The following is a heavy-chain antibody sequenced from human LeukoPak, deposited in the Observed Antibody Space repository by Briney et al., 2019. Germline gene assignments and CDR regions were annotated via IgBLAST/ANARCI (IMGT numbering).Heavy chain of an antibody. J-gene: IGHJ4*02. CDR2: INPNSGGT. D-gene: IGHD6-13*01. V-gene: IGHV1-2*06. CDR1: GGTFSSYA. CDR3: ALRPTGYSSSWYFDY. Sequence: ASVKVSCKASGGTFSSYAISWVRQAPGQGLEWMGRINPNSGGTNYAQKFQGRVTMTRDTSTSTAYMELSSLRSDDTAVYYCALRPTGYSSSWYFDYWGQGTLVTVSS.